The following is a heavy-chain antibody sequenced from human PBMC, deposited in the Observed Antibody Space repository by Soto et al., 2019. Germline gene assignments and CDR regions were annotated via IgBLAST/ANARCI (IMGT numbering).Heavy chain of an antibody. CDR1: GYTFTSYA. D-gene: IGHD2-21*02. V-gene: IGHV1-3*05. CDR3: ARSIVVVTALDY. CDR2: INAGNGNT. J-gene: IGHJ4*02. Sequence: QVQLVQSGAEEKKPGASVKVSCKASGYTFTSYAMHWVRQAPGQRLEWMGWINAGNGNTKYSQKFQGRVTITMDTSASTAYMELSSLRSEDTAVYYCARSIVVVTALDYWGQGPLVTVSS.